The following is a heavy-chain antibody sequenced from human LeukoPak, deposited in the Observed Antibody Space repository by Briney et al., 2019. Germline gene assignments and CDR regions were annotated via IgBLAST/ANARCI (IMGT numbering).Heavy chain of an antibody. CDR3: ARGKLEDDWDYYGSGSYGY. V-gene: IGHV4-39*07. Sequence: SETLSLTCTVSGGSISSSSYYWGWIRQPPGKGLEWIGSIYYSGSTYYNPSLKSRVTISVDTSKNQFSLKLSSVTAADTAVYYCARGKLEDDWDYYGSGSYGYWGQGTLVTVSS. J-gene: IGHJ4*02. CDR1: GGSISSSSYY. CDR2: IYYSGST. D-gene: IGHD3-10*01.